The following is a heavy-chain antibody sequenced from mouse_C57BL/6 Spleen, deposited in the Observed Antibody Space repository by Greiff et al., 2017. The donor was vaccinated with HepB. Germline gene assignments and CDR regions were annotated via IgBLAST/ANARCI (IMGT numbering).Heavy chain of an antibody. V-gene: IGHV1-82*01. CDR2: IYPGDGDT. CDR1: GYAFRSFW. CDR3: AREEGRLLYYYAMGY. J-gene: IGHJ4*01. Sequence: VQLQQSGPELVKPGASVKISCKASGYAFRSFWLNWVKQRPGKGLEWIGRIYPGDGDTNYNGKFTGKATLPADKSSRTAYMQLSSLTSEDSAVYFCAREEGRLLYYYAMGYWGQGTSVTVSS. D-gene: IGHD3-3*01.